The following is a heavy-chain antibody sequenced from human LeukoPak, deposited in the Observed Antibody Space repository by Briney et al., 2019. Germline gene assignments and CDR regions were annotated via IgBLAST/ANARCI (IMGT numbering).Heavy chain of an antibody. D-gene: IGHD5-18*01. CDR3: ARTVDTVMVTFDY. CDR2: ISYDGSKK. Sequence: PGGSLRLSCAASGFTFSAFSMNWVRQAPGKGLEWVAVISYDGSKKYYADSVKGRFTISRDNSKNTLYLQMNSLRAEDTAVYYCARTVDTVMVTFDYWGQGTRVIVSS. CDR1: GFTFSAFS. J-gene: IGHJ4*02. V-gene: IGHV3-30*03.